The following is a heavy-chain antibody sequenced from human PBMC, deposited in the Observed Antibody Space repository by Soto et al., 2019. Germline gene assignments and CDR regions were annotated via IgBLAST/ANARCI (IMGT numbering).Heavy chain of an antibody. CDR1: GFTFPDYW. Sequence: EVQLVESGGGVVQPGGSLRLSCAASGFTFPDYWMSWVRQAPGKGLEWVANIKQDEGEKFYVDSVKGRFIISRDNARNLLYLQMNSLRLEDTALYYCARVGITLSSDYYYAMDVWGQGTTVTVSS. CDR2: IKQDEGEK. D-gene: IGHD3-10*01. V-gene: IGHV3-7*03. CDR3: ARVGITLSSDYYYAMDV. J-gene: IGHJ6*02.